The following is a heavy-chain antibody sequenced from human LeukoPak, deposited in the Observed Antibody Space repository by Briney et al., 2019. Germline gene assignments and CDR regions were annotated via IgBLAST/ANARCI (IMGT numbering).Heavy chain of an antibody. CDR2: INWNGGST. D-gene: IGHD6-19*01. V-gene: IGHV3-20*04. Sequence: GGSLRLSCAASGFTFDDYGMSWVRQAPGKGLEWVSGINWNGGSTGYADSVKGRFTISRDNAKNSLYLQMNSLRAEDTAVYYCARDFSSGWTFDYWGQGTLVTVSS. J-gene: IGHJ4*02. CDR1: GFTFDDYG. CDR3: ARDFSSGWTFDY.